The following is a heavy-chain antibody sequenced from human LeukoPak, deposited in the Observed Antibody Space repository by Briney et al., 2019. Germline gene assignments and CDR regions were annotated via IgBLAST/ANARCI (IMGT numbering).Heavy chain of an antibody. CDR2: INHSGST. CDR1: GGSFSGYY. Sequence: SETLSLTCAVYGGSFSGYYWGWIRQPPGRGLEWIGEINHSGSTNYNPSLKSRVTISVDTSKNQFSLKLSSVTAADTAVYYCAEGVTAIDYWGQGTLVTASS. V-gene: IGHV4-34*01. J-gene: IGHJ4*02. CDR3: AEGVTAIDY. D-gene: IGHD2-21*02.